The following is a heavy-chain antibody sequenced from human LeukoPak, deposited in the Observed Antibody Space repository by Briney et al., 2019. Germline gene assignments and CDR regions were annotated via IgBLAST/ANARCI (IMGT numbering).Heavy chain of an antibody. CDR2: ISGNAAET. CDR1: RFTPSDYA. D-gene: IGHD3-9*01. CDR3: ANTGNDDIFTGYYH. Sequence: GGSLRPSSAASRFTPSDYAMTWVRQTPGKGQEWVSGISGNAAETYYAHSVQGRFTISRDNSRNTLYLQMNSLRAEDTAVYYCANTGNDDIFTGYYHGGQGALVTVSS. J-gene: IGHJ4*02. V-gene: IGHV3-23*01.